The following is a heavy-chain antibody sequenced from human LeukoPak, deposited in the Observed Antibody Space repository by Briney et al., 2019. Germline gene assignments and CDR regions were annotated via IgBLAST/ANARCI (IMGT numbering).Heavy chain of an antibody. D-gene: IGHD1-26*01. CDR3: ARSSPVGATFYFDY. CDR1: GGSISSGSYY. Sequence: SQTLSLTCTVSGGSISSGSYYWRWIRQPAGKGLEWIGRIYTSGSTNYNPSLKSRFTISVDTSKNQFSLKLSSVTAADTAVYYCARSSPVGATFYFDYWGQGTLVTVSS. CDR2: IYTSGST. J-gene: IGHJ4*02. V-gene: IGHV4-61*02.